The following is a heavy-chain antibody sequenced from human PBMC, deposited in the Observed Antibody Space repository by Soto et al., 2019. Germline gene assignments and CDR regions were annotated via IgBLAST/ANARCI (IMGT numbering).Heavy chain of an antibody. V-gene: IGHV1-3*01. D-gene: IGHD3-10*01. J-gene: IGHJ4*02. CDR2: INAGNGNT. CDR3: ARVGTMVRGDYFDY. Sequence: GASVTVSCKASGYTFTSYAMHWVRQAPGQRLEWMGWINAGNGNTKYSQKFQGRVTITRDTSASTAYMELSILRSEDTAVYYCARVGTMVRGDYFDYWGQGTLVTVS. CDR1: GYTFTSYA.